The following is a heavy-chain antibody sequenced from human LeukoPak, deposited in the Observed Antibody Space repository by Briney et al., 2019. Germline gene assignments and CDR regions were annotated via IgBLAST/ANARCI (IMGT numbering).Heavy chain of an antibody. CDR3: ASGGSYGLLDY. V-gene: IGHV3-53*01. Sequence: GGSLRLSCAASGFTFSYNYMNWVRQAPGTGLEWVSVVYSGGSTYYTDSVKGRFTISRDKCKNKVYLKMNSLRAEDTAVYFCASGGSYGLLDYWGQGTLVTVSS. CDR2: VYSGGST. D-gene: IGHD5-18*01. J-gene: IGHJ4*02. CDR1: GFTFSYNY.